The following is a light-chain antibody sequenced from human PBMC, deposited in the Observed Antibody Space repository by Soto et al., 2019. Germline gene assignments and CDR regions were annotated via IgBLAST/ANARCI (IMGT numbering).Light chain of an antibody. V-gene: IGKV3-20*01. Sequence: EIVLTQSPGTLSLSPGERATLSCRTSQSVNSNYLAWYQQLPGQAPRLLIYAASSRATGIPDRFSGSGSGTDFTLTISRLEPEDFAVYYCQQYGGPPRTFGQGTKVEIK. J-gene: IGKJ1*01. CDR1: QSVNSNY. CDR2: AAS. CDR3: QQYGGPPRT.